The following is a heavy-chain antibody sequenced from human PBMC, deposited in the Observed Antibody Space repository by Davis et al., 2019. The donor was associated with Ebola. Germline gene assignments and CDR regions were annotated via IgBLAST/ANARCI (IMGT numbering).Heavy chain of an antibody. V-gene: IGHV4-34*01. CDR1: GGSFSGYY. CDR3: ARLPEGY. J-gene: IGHJ4*02. D-gene: IGHD1-1*01. CDR2: INHSGST. Sequence: PSETLSLTCAVYGGSFSGYYWSWIRQPPGKGLEWIGEINHSGSTNYNPSLKSRVTISVDTSKNQFSLKLSSVTAADTAVYYCARLPEGYWGQGTLVTVSS.